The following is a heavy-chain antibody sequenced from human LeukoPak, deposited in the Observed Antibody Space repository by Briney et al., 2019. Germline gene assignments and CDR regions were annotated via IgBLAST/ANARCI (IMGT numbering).Heavy chain of an antibody. Sequence: ASETLSLTCSVSGDSISRSSYYWAWIRQSPGKGLEWIGSIYYSGSTHYSSSFKSRLTMSVDTSQNQFSLHLCSVTVADTAIYYCARNSSTTLDRIRTAIGFDHWGRGTQVTVSS. CDR1: GDSISRSSYY. V-gene: IGHV4-39*01. D-gene: IGHD2-21*02. CDR2: IYYSGST. CDR3: ARNSSTTLDRIRTAIGFDH. J-gene: IGHJ4*02.